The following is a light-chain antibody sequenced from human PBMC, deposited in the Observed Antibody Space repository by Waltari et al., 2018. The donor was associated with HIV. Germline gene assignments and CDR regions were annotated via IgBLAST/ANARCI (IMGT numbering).Light chain of an antibody. CDR2: QDS. J-gene: IGLJ2*01. CDR3: QAWDSSTVV. V-gene: IGLV3-1*01. Sequence: SYELTQQPSVSVSPGQTASITRSGDKLGDKYACWYQQKPGQSPVVVIYQDSKRPSGIPERFSGSNSGNTATLTISGTQAMDEADYYCQAWDSSTVVFGGGTKLTVL. CDR1: KLGDKY.